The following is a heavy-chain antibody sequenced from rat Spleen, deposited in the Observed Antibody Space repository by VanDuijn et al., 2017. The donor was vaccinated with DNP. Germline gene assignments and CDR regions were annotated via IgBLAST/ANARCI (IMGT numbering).Heavy chain of an antibody. CDR3: ARPDY. V-gene: IGHV5S13*01. CDR2: ISASGGST. Sequence: EVQLVESGGGLVQPGRSLKLSCAASGFTFSNYDMAWVRQAPTKGLEWVATISASGGSTYYRDSVRGRFTVSRDNAQHTLYLQMDSLRSEDTATYYCARPDYWGQGIMVTVSS. J-gene: IGHJ2*01. CDR1: GFTFSNYD.